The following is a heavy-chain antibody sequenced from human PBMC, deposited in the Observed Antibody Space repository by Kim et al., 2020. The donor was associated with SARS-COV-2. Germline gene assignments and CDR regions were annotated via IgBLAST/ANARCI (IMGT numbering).Heavy chain of an antibody. CDR3: ARDGVFGDYHFDY. Sequence: GGSLRLSCAASGFTFSSYEMNWVRQAPGKGLEWVSYISSSGSTIYYADSVKGRFTISRDNAKNSLYLQMNSLRAEDTAVYYCARDGVFGDYHFDYWGQGTLVTVSS. V-gene: IGHV3-48*03. CDR2: ISSSGSTI. D-gene: IGHD4-17*01. J-gene: IGHJ4*02. CDR1: GFTFSSYE.